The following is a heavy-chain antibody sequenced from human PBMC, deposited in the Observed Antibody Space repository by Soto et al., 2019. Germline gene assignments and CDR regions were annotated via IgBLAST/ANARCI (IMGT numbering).Heavy chain of an antibody. V-gene: IGHV4-31*03. CDR1: GGSITTCRYY. CDR2: IYYTGTT. Sequence: QEQLQEPGPGLVKPSQTLSLTCTVSGGSITTCRYYWSWIRQQPGKRLEWIGYIYYTGTTYYNPSLKSSVTISLDPSKNQFSLRLSSVTAADTAMYCCASGNWNSNDYGMDVWGKGTTVTVSS. D-gene: IGHD2-21*01. J-gene: IGHJ6*04. CDR3: ASGNWNSNDYGMDV.